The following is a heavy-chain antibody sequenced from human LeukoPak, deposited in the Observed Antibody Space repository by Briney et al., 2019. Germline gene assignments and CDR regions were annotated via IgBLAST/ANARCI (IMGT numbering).Heavy chain of an antibody. CDR2: IRYDGSNK. J-gene: IGHJ6*02. D-gene: IGHD2-8*01. Sequence: GGSLRLSCAASGFTFSSYVMHWVRQAPGKGLEGVAFIRYDGSNKYYADSVKGRFTISRDNSKNTLYLKMNSLRGEDTAEYYCAKGYAYSMDVWGQGTTVTVSS. CDR1: GFTFSSYV. V-gene: IGHV3-30*02. CDR3: AKGYAYSMDV.